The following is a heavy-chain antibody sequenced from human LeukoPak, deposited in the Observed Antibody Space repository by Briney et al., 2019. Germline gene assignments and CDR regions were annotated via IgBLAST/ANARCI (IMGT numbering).Heavy chain of an antibody. CDR1: GFTFDDYA. V-gene: IGHV3-9*01. CDR2: ISWNSGSI. Sequence: GGSLRLSCAASGFTFDDYAMHWVRQALGKGLEWVSGISWNSGSIGYADSVKGRFTIPRDNAKNSLYLQMNSLRAEDTALYYCAKGHTITMIVVGAFDIWGQGTMVTVSS. J-gene: IGHJ3*02. D-gene: IGHD3-22*01. CDR3: AKGHTITMIVVGAFDI.